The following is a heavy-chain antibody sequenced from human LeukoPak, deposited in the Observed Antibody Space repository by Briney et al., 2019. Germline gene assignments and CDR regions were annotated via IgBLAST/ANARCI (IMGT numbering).Heavy chain of an antibody. D-gene: IGHD6-13*01. V-gene: IGHV1-69*13. CDR3: ARGRTIAATMYYFDY. CDR1: GGTFSSYA. CDR2: IIPIFGTA. J-gene: IGHJ4*02. Sequence: SVKVSCKASGGTFSSYAISWVRQAPGQGLEWMGGIIPIFGTANYAQKFQGRVTITADESTSTAYMELSSLRSEDTAVYYCARGRTIAATMYYFDYWGQGTLVTVSS.